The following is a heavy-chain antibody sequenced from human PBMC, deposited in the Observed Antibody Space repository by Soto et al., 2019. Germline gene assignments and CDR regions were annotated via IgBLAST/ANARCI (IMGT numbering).Heavy chain of an antibody. J-gene: IGHJ4*02. V-gene: IGHV3-23*01. CDR3: AKDSGLRYFDWLPSYY. CDR2: ISGSGGST. CDR1: GFTFSSYA. Sequence: LRLSCAASGFTFSSYAMSWVRQAPGKGLEWVSAISGSGGSTYYADSVKGRFTISRDNSKNTLYLQMNSLRAEDTAVYYCAKDSGLRYFDWLPSYYWGQGTLVTVSS. D-gene: IGHD3-9*01.